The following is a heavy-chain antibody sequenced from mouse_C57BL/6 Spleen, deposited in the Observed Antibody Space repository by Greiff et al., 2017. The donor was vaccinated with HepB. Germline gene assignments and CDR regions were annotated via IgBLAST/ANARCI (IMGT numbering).Heavy chain of an antibody. V-gene: IGHV1-64*01. Sequence: QVQLQQPGAELVKPGASVKLSCKASGYTFTSYWMHWVKQRPGQGLEWIGMIHPNSGSTNYNEKFKSKATLTVDKSSSTAYMQLSSLTSEDSAVYYGARGYYGSSNFDVWGTGTTVTVSS. CDR3: ARGYYGSSNFDV. D-gene: IGHD1-1*01. J-gene: IGHJ1*03. CDR1: GYTFTSYW. CDR2: IHPNSGST.